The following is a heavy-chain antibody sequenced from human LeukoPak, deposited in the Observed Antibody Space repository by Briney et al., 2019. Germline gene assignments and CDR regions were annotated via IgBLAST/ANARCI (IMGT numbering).Heavy chain of an antibody. D-gene: IGHD3-10*01. CDR2: ISSSGSTI. CDR1: GFTFDDYA. J-gene: IGHJ5*02. V-gene: IGHV3-11*01. Sequence: PGGSLRLSCAASGFTFDDYAMHWVRQAPGKGLEWVSYISSSGSTIYYADSVKGRFTISRDNAKNSLYLQMNSLRAEDTAVYYCAREYRFGESLNWFDPWGQGTLVTVSS. CDR3: AREYRFGESLNWFDP.